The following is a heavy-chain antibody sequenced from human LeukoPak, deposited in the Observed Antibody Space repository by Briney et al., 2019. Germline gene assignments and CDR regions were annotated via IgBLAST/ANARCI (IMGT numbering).Heavy chain of an antibody. J-gene: IGHJ4*02. V-gene: IGHV5-51*01. Sequence: GESLKISCKGSGYSFTTYWIGWVRQMPGKGLEWMGIIYRGDSDTRYSPSFQGQVTISADKSISIAYLQWSSLKASDTAMYYCARIDPYYYDSDYWGQGTLVTVSS. D-gene: IGHD3-10*01. CDR2: IYRGDSDT. CDR3: ARIDPYYYDSDY. CDR1: GYSFTTYW.